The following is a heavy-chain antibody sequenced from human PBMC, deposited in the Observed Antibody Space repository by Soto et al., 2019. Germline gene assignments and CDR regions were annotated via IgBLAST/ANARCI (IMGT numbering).Heavy chain of an antibody. Sequence: GGSLRLSCSASGFTFSNFAMIWVRQAPGKGLEWVSGISGSGGSTYYADSVKGRFTISRDNSKNTVYLQMKSLRAEDTAVYLCAREIEYSSSSGKFDYWGQGTMVTVSS. CDR2: ISGSGGST. J-gene: IGHJ4*03. D-gene: IGHD6-6*01. CDR3: AREIEYSSSSGKFDY. CDR1: GFTFSNFA. V-gene: IGHV3-23*01.